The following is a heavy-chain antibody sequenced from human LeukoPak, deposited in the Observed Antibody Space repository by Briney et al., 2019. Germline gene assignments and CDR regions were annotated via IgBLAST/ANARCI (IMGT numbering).Heavy chain of an antibody. CDR2: INHSGST. CDR3: ARAIREYYDYVWGNYRSPLYYFDY. CDR1: GGSISSYY. J-gene: IGHJ4*02. Sequence: PSETLSLTCTVSGGSISSYYWSWIRQPPGKGLEWIGEINHSGSTNYNPSLKSRVTISVDTSKNQFSLKLSSVTAADTAVYYCARAIREYYDYVWGNYRSPLYYFDYWGQGTLVTVSS. V-gene: IGHV4-34*01. D-gene: IGHD3-16*02.